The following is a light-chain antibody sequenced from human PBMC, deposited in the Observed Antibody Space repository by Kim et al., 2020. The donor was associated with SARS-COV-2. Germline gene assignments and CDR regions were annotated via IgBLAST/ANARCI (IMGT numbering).Light chain of an antibody. CDR1: QGIRNE. Sequence: ASTGDRVTITCRASQGIRNELGWYQQKPGNAPKVLIYAASTLQSGVPSRFSGSGSGTDFTLTISSLQPEDFATYYCLQDSTYPRTFGQGTKVDIK. CDR2: AAS. CDR3: LQDSTYPRT. J-gene: IGKJ1*01. V-gene: IGKV1-6*01.